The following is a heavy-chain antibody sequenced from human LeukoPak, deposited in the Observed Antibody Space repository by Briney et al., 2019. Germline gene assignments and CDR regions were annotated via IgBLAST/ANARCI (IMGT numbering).Heavy chain of an antibody. V-gene: IGHV3-21*01. CDR1: GFTFSTYS. CDR2: ISRSSGYI. CDR3: ARDLRGGSVFDY. Sequence: GGSLRLFCAASGFTFSTYSMNWVRQALGKGLEWVSSISRSSGYIFYADSVKGRFTISRDNPKNLLYLEMKSLRAEDTAVYYCARDLRGGSVFDYWGQGTLVTVSS. J-gene: IGHJ4*02. D-gene: IGHD3-10*01.